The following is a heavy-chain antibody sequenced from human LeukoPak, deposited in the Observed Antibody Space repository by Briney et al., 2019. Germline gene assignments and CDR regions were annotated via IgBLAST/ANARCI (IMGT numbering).Heavy chain of an antibody. CDR1: GVTFSSYW. J-gene: IGHJ4*02. D-gene: IGHD3-10*01. CDR3: ARTFYYGSGSLYYFDY. V-gene: IGHV3-7*01. Sequence: GGSLRLSCAASGVTFSSYWMSWVRQAPGKGLEWVANIKQDGSEKYYVDSVKGRFPISRDNAKNSLYLQMNSLRAEDTAVYYCARTFYYGSGSLYYFDYWGQGTLVTVSS. CDR2: IKQDGSEK.